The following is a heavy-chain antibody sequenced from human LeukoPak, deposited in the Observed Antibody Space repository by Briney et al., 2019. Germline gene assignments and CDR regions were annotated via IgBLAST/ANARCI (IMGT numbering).Heavy chain of an antibody. CDR2: ISSNGGNT. J-gene: IGHJ4*02. Sequence: GGSLRLSCAASGFTFSSYAMHWVRQAPGKGLEYVSAISSNGGNTFYANSVKGRFTVSRDSSKSTLYLQMGSLRPEDTAVYYCARDRTTVTTFDYWGQGTLVTVSS. D-gene: IGHD4-17*01. CDR3: ARDRTTVTTFDY. V-gene: IGHV3-64*01. CDR1: GFTFSSYA.